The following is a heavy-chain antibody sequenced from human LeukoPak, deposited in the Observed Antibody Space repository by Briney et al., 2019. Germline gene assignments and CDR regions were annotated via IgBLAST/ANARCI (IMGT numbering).Heavy chain of an antibody. CDR2: INPNSGGT. CDR1: GYTFTGYY. D-gene: IGHD2-2*02. V-gene: IGHV1-2*02. Sequence: GASVKVSCKASGYTFTGYYMHWVRQAPGQGLEWMGWINPNSGGTNYAQKFQGRVTMTRDTSISTAYMELRSLRSDDTAVYFCVRDGHRLYDYYYYYMDVWGKGTTVTISS. CDR3: VRDGHRLYDYYYYYMDV. J-gene: IGHJ6*03.